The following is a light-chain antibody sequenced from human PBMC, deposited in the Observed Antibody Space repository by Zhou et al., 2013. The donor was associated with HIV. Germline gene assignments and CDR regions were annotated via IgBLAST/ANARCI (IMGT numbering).Light chain of an antibody. CDR1: QSVSAW. CDR3: QQYNSLPWT. Sequence: DIQMTQSPSTLSASVGDRVTITCRASQSVSAWLAWYLQKPGKAPKFLIYQASHLESGVPSRFSGSGSGTEFTLTISSLQPDDFATYYCQQYNSLPWTFGQGTRVEIK. J-gene: IGKJ1*01. CDR2: QAS. V-gene: IGKV1-5*03.